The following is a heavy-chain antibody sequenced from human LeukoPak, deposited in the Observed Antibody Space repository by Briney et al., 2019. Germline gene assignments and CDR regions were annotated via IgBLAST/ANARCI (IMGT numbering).Heavy chain of an antibody. CDR1: GYTFTGYY. CDR3: ARDNGYHDF. Sequence: ASVKVSCKASGYTFTGYYLHWVRQAPGQGLEWMGWINLNTGGSHYAQKFQGRVAMTRDTSISTAYMELSRLTSDDTAVYYCARDNGYHDFWGQGSLVTVSS. J-gene: IGHJ4*02. V-gene: IGHV1-2*02. CDR2: INLNTGGS. D-gene: IGHD5-24*01.